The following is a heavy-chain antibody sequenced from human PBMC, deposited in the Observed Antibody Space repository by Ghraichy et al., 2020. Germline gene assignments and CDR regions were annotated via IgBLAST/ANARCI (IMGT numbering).Heavy chain of an antibody. CDR1: GFTFSSYA. CDR3: TRYDYNTNFDY. J-gene: IGHJ4*02. D-gene: IGHD5-24*01. Sequence: GGSLRLSCAASGFTFSSYAMHWVRKAPGKGLEWVAVISFDGSNKYYADSVKGRFTISRDNSKNTLYLQMNSLRAEDTALYYCTRYDYNTNFDYWGQGTLVTVSS. CDR2: ISFDGSNK. V-gene: IGHV3-30*04.